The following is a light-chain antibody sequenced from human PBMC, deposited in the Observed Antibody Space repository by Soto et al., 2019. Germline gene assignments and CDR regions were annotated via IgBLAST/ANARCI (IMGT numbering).Light chain of an antibody. V-gene: IGKV3-20*01. CDR1: QSVSSNY. CDR3: QQYGSSPRT. J-gene: IGKJ1*01. Sequence: EIVLTQSPGTLSLSPGERATLSCRASQSVSSNYLAWYQQKPGQAPRLLIYGASSRATGIPDRFSGSGSGAGFTLTISRLEPEDFSVYYCQQYGSSPRTFGHGTKVELK. CDR2: GAS.